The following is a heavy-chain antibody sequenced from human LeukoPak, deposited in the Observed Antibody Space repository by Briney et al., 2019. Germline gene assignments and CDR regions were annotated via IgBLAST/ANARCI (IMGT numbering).Heavy chain of an antibody. J-gene: IGHJ4*02. CDR1: GFTFSDYS. V-gene: IGHV3-11*01. CDR2: ISSSGTTI. D-gene: IGHD5-18*01. Sequence: GGSLRLSCAASGFTFSDYSMSWIRQAPGKGLEWVSYISSSGTTIYDADSVKGRFTISRDNAKNSLYLQMNSLRAEDTAVYYCARDTVMAPFDYWGQGTLVTVSS. CDR3: ARDTVMAPFDY.